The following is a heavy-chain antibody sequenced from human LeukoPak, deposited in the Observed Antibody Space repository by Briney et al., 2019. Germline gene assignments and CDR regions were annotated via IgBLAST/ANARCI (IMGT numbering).Heavy chain of an antibody. CDR2: ISAYNGNT. CDR3: ARAWERGVVVPAATGYYYYYGMDV. V-gene: IGHV1-18*01. CDR1: GYTFTSYG. J-gene: IGHJ6*02. Sequence: ASVTVSFKASGYTFTSYGISGVRQAPGQGLEWMGWISAYNGNTNYAQKLQGRVTMTTDTSTSTAYMELRSLRSDDTAVYYCARAWERGVVVPAATGYYYYYGMDVWGQGTTVTVSS. D-gene: IGHD2-2*01.